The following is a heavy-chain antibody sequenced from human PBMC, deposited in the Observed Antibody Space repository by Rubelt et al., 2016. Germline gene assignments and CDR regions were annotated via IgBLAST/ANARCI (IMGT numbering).Heavy chain of an antibody. D-gene: IGHD5-18*01. CDR2: IYYSGST. V-gene: IGHV4-59*05. J-gene: IGHJ4*02. Sequence: VQVLESGGGLVQPGESLRLSCEASGFTFGSYAMSWVRQAPGKGLEWIGSIYYSGSTYYNPSLKSRVTISVDTSKNQFSLKLSSVTAADTAVYYCATRGYSYSNWGQGTLVTVSS. CDR1: GFTFGSYA. CDR3: ATRGYSYSN.